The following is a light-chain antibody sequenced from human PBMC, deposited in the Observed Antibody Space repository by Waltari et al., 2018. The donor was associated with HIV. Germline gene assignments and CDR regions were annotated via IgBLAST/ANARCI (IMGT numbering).Light chain of an antibody. Sequence: DTQVTQSPFSLSASVGDSVTITCRASQHISTFLKWNRQRPGKAPPLLIYTASPLQSGVPSRFSGSGSGTDFALSISGLQPEDFATYCCQQSYSTPRTFGGGTKVEIK. J-gene: IGKJ4*01. CDR1: QHISTF. CDR3: QQSYSTPRT. CDR2: TAS. V-gene: IGKV1-39*01.